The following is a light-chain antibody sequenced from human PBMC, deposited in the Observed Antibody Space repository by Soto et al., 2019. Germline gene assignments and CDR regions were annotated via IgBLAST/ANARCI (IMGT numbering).Light chain of an antibody. CDR3: HQYGTAPLT. CDR2: GAS. J-gene: IGKJ3*01. V-gene: IGKV3-20*01. CDR1: QSVAANY. Sequence: EIVLTQSPGTLSLSPGERATLSCRASQSVAANYLAWYQRKRGQAPRLLTYGASSRATGIPDRFSGSGSGTDFTLTISRLEPEDFSVYYCHQYGTAPLTFGPGTKVDI.